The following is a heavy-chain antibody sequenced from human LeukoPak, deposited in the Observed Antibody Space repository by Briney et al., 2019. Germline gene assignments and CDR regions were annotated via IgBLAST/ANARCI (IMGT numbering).Heavy chain of an antibody. CDR3: ARHAPLYGRKMPFDY. CDR2: INRSGST. J-gene: IGHJ4*02. V-gene: IGHV4-34*01. D-gene: IGHD3-10*02. Sequence: GSLRLSCVVSGVTVSSIYMSWVRQTPGKGLEWIGEINRSGSTNYNPSLKSRVTISVDTSKNQFSLKLSSVTAADTAVYYCARHAPLYGRKMPFDYWGQGTLVTVSS. CDR1: GVTVSSIY.